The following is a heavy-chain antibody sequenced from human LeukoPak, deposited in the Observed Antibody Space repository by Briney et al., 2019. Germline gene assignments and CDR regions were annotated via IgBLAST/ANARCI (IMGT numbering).Heavy chain of an antibody. J-gene: IGHJ4*02. CDR3: AQESRGSGWYVHSIDY. CDR1: GFTFSSYG. CDR2: IWYDGSNK. Sequence: GGSLRLSCAASGFTFSSYGMHWVRQAPGKGLEWVAVIWYDGSNKYYADSVKGRFTISIDNSKNTLYLQRNSLRAEDTAVYYCAQESRGSGWYVHSIDYWGQGPLVTVSS. D-gene: IGHD6-19*01. V-gene: IGHV3-33*06.